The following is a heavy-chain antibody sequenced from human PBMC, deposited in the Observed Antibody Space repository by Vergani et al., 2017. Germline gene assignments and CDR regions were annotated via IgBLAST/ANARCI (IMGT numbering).Heavy chain of an antibody. CDR1: GYTFSKHG. J-gene: IGHJ4*02. CDR2: ISAYDGDT. V-gene: IGHV1-18*01. Sequence: QVQLVQSGGEVKKPGASVKVSCKASGYTFSKHGITWVRQVPGQGLEWMGWISAYDGDTNYAQKFQGRVTMTKDTSTNTAYMELRSLRVDDTAVYFCARGPSNSVGRNIYGDSWGQGTLVTVSS. D-gene: IGHD4-17*01. CDR3: ARGPSNSVGRNIYGDS.